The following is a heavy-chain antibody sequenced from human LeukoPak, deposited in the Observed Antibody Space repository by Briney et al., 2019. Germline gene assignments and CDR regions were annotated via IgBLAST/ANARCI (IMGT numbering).Heavy chain of an antibody. V-gene: IGHV4-4*07. CDR3: ARDHTMIVPGAFDI. Sequence: SETLSLTCTVSGGSISSYYWSWIRQPAGKGLEWIGRIYTSGSTNYNPSLKSRVTISVDTSKNQFSLKLSSVTAADTAVYYCARDHTMIVPGAFDIWGQGTMVTVSS. CDR2: IYTSGST. J-gene: IGHJ3*02. CDR1: GGSISSYY. D-gene: IGHD3-22*01.